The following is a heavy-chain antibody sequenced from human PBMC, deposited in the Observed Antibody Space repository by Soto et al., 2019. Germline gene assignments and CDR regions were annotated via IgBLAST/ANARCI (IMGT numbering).Heavy chain of an antibody. J-gene: IGHJ4*02. Sequence: QVHLQESGPGLVKPSETLSLTCTVSGASLRGGRSFWTWIRQPPGKGLEWIGYIYDSASTSYNASLQSRLFLSGDSSKTQFSPTLTSVTAAHPAVYYWALRAGDRRVYPLDSWGQGTLVTVSS. V-gene: IGHV4-31*03. CDR2: IYDSAST. D-gene: IGHD2-21*01. CDR3: ALRAGDRRVYPLDS. CDR1: GASLRGGRSF.